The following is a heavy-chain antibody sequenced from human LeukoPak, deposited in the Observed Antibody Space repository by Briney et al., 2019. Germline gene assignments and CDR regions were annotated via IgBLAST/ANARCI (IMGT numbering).Heavy chain of an antibody. J-gene: IGHJ5*02. CDR3: ARDGAGLDP. CDR2: INRGGTNT. Sequence: PGGSLRLFCAASGFIFSEYYMSWVRQAPGKGLEWISDINRGGTNTHYADSLRGRFSISRDNAKNSLFLQMNSLSGKDAVIYYCARDGAGLDPWGQGVLVTVSS. V-gene: IGHV3-11*05. CDR1: GFIFSEYY.